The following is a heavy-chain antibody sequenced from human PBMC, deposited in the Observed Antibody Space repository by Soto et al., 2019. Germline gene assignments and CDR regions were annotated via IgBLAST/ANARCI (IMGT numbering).Heavy chain of an antibody. CDR2: ITNRGTHT. Sequence: GSLRLSCTASGFPFSSYTMNWVRQAPGKGLQWVASITNRGTHTYSADSVKGRFTISRDNDKNSLYLQMNNLRAEDTATYYCTRAHEVAWFDSWGLGTLVTVSS. J-gene: IGHJ5*01. CDR3: TRAHEVAWFDS. V-gene: IGHV3-21*06. CDR1: GFPFSSYT. D-gene: IGHD2-15*01.